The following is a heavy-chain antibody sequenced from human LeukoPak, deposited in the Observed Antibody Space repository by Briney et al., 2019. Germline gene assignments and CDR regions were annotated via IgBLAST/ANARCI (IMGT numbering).Heavy chain of an antibody. CDR1: GYTFTGYY. CDR3: ARGSTSCYRLWRECYFDY. V-gene: IGHV1-2*02. J-gene: IGHJ4*02. CDR2: INPNSGGT. D-gene: IGHD2-2*01. Sequence: ASVKVSCKASGYTFTGYYMHWARQAPGQGLEWMGWINPNSGGTNYAQKFQGRVTMTRDTSISTAYMELSRLRSDDTAVYYCARGSTSCYRLWRECYFDYWGQGTLVTVSS.